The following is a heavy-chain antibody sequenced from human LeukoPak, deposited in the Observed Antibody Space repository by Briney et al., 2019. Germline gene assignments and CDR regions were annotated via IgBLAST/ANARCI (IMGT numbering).Heavy chain of an antibody. V-gene: IGHV4-34*01. CDR3: ARVTYYYDSSGYYFLGSGDAFDI. CDR2: INHSGST. D-gene: IGHD3-22*01. J-gene: IGHJ3*02. CDR1: GGSLNGYY. Sequence: SETLSLTCGVYGGSLNGYYWSWIRQPPGKGLEWIGEINHSGSTNYNPSLKSRVTISVDTSKNQFSLKLSSVTAADTAVYYCARVTYYYDSSGYYFLGSGDAFDIWGQGTMVTVSS.